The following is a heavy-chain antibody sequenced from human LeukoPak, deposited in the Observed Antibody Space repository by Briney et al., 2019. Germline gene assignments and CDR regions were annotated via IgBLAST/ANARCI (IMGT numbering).Heavy chain of an antibody. J-gene: IGHJ5*02. V-gene: IGHV1-18*01. Sequence: ASVKVSCKASGYTFTSYGISWVRQAPGQGLEWMGWISAYNGNTNYAQKLQGRVTMTTDTSTSTAYMELRSLRSDDTAVYYCARQNYGSGSNWFDPWGQGALVSVSS. D-gene: IGHD3-10*01. CDR1: GYTFTSYG. CDR2: ISAYNGNT. CDR3: ARQNYGSGSNWFDP.